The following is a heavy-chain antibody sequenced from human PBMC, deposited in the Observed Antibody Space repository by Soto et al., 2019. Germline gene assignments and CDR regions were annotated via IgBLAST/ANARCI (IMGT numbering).Heavy chain of an antibody. D-gene: IGHD2-8*01. J-gene: IGHJ6*01. Sequence: PGWSLRRSCAASGFSVSDYAMSLVRQAPGKGLEWVSSISGSGDGTYYGDSMKGRFTLSRDTSQKTLYLQMNNLRGEDTAVYFCTKSRRSVLMVYGFGGMEV. CDR3: TKSRRSVLMVYGFGGMEV. V-gene: IGHV3-23*01. CDR2: ISGSGDGT. CDR1: GFSVSDYA.